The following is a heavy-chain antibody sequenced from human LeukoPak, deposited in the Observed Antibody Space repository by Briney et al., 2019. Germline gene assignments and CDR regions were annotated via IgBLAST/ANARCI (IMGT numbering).Heavy chain of an antibody. J-gene: IGHJ5*02. Sequence: ASVKVSCKASGGTLNSYAISWVRQAPGQGLEWMGGIIPIFGTANCAQKFQGRVTITADESTSTAYMELSSLRSEDTAVYYCARDNTGYCSGGSCYTINWFDPWGQGTLVTVSS. CDR2: IIPIFGTA. CDR1: GGTLNSYA. V-gene: IGHV1-69*01. CDR3: ARDNTGYCSGGSCYTINWFDP. D-gene: IGHD2-15*01.